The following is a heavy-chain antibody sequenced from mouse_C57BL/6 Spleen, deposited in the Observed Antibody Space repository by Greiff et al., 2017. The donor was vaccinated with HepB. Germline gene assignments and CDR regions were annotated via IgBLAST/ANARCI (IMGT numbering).Heavy chain of an antibody. CDR1: GYTFTDYE. Sequence: VQLQQSGAELVRPGASVTLSCKASGYTFTDYEMHWVKQTPVHGLEWIGAIDPETGGTAYNQKFKGKAILTADKSSSTAYMELRRLTSEDSAVYYCTRDYYGSSSFAYWGQGTLVTVSA. D-gene: IGHD1-1*01. CDR2: IDPETGGT. CDR3: TRDYYGSSSFAY. V-gene: IGHV1-15*01. J-gene: IGHJ3*01.